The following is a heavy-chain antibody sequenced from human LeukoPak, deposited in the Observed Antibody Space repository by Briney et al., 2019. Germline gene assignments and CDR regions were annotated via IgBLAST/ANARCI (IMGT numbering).Heavy chain of an antibody. CDR2: IITIFGTT. CDR1: GGTFSSYA. D-gene: IGHD4-17*01. J-gene: IGHJ4*02. CDR3: ATHYGYWGLNFFDY. Sequence: ASVKVSCKASGGTFSSYAISWVRQAPGQGLEWMGGIITIFGTTNYVQKFQGRVTITADKSTSKAYMELSSLRSEDTAVYYCATHYGYWGLNFFDYWGQGTLLTVS. V-gene: IGHV1-69*06.